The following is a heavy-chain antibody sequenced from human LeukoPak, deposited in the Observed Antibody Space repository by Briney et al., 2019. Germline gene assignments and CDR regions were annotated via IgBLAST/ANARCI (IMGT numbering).Heavy chain of an antibody. CDR3: ARAPTRDRGGALFDY. D-gene: IGHD3-10*01. CDR2: IYSSGST. CDR1: GGSISSYY. Sequence: LETLSLTCSVSGGSISSYYWSWIRQPAGKGLEWIGRIYSSGSTDYNPSLKSRVTMSVDTSKNQISLNLTSVTAADMAVYYCARAPTRDRGGALFDYWGQGTLVTFSS. J-gene: IGHJ4*02. V-gene: IGHV4-4*07.